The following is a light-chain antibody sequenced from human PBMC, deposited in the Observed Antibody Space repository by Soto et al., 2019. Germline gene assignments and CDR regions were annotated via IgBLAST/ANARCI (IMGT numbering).Light chain of an antibody. Sequence: VFTQSPATLSLSPGESATLSCRASQSVSTYLAWYQQKPGQAPRLLISGASTGATGIPPRFRGSGSGTEFTLTVDTLQSEDIAIYYCQQYYHWPVTFGGGTKVDIK. V-gene: IGKV3-15*01. CDR1: QSVSTY. CDR2: GAS. J-gene: IGKJ4*01. CDR3: QQYYHWPVT.